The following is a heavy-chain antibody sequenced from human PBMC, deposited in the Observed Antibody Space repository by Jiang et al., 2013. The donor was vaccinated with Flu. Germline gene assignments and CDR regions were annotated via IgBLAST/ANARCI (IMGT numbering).Heavy chain of an antibody. CDR1: GFSLSTRGVS. D-gene: IGHD2/OR15-2a*01. CDR3: ARTFYGRVFAI. V-gene: IGHV2-70*16. Sequence: TTQTLTLTCTFSGFSLSTRGVSVGWIRQPPGKALEWLARIDWDDDKFYTSSLKSRLTVSKDTSKNQVVLTMTTMDPVDTGTYYCARTFYGRVFAIWGQGTMVTVSS. CDR2: IDWDDDK. J-gene: IGHJ3*02.